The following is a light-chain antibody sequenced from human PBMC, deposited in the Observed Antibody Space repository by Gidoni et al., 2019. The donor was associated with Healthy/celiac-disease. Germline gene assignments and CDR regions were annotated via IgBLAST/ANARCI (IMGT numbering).Light chain of an antibody. CDR1: QGISNA. V-gene: IGKV1D-13*01. Sequence: AIPLTQSPSSLSASVGDRVTITGRASQGISNALAWYQQKPGKATKLLIYDASSLESGVPARFSGSGSGTDFTLTISSLQPEDFATYYWQQFNNYPRTFGQGTKVEIK. CDR2: DAS. J-gene: IGKJ1*01. CDR3: QQFNNYPRT.